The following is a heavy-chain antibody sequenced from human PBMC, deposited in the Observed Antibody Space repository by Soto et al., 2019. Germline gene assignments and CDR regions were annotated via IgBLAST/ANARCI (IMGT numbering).Heavy chain of an antibody. D-gene: IGHD2-2*01. CDR2: VSSSSSYI. CDR3: ESLFGQIGYCSSTSCYPYYYYGMDV. Sequence: VQLVESGGGLVKPGGSLRLSCAASGFTFSSYSMNWVRQAPGKGLEWVTSVSSSSSYIYYADSVKGGFTITRDNTTNKRYLQMNSLRAEDTAVYYCESLFGQIGYCSSTSCYPYYYYGMDVWGQGTTVTVSS. V-gene: IGHV3-21*01. J-gene: IGHJ6*02. CDR1: GFTFSSYS.